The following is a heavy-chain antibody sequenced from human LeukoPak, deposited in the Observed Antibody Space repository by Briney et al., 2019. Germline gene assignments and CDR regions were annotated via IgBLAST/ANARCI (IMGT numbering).Heavy chain of an antibody. V-gene: IGHV3-30*18. CDR3: AKDLVGSSWYYFQH. CDR2: ISYDGSNK. CDR1: GFTFSSYG. Sequence: GRSLTLSCAASGFTFSSYGMHWVRQAPGEGLERVAVISYDGSNKYYADSVKGRFTISRDNSKNTLYLQMNSLRAEDTAVYYCAKDLVGSSWYYFQHWGQGTLVTVSS. D-gene: IGHD6-13*01. J-gene: IGHJ1*01.